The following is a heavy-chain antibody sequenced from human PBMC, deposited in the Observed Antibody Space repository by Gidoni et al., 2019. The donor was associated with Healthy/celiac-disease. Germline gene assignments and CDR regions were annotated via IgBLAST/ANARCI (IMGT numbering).Heavy chain of an antibody. CDR1: GFTFTSYA. Sequence: EVQLLESGGGLVQPGGSLRLSSAACGFTFTSYALSRFSQGAGKGLDLVSAISGSGGSTYYPDSVKVRFTISSDNSKNTLYLQMNSLSAEDTAVYYCADYGGNSGDYWGQGPLVTVSS. CDR2: ISGSGGST. V-gene: IGHV3-23*01. D-gene: IGHD4-17*01. J-gene: IGHJ4*02. CDR3: ADYGGNSGDY.